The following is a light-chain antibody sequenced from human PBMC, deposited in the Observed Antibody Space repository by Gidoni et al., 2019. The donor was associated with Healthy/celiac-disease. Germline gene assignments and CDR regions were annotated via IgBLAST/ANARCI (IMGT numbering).Light chain of an antibody. CDR3: QQYNSYSTWP. J-gene: IGKJ1*01. CDR2: KAS. Sequence: DIQMTQSPSTLSASVGDRVTITCRASQSISSWLAWYQQKPGKAPKLLIYKASSLESGVPSRFSGSRSGTEFTLTISRLQPDDFATYYCQQYNSYSTWPFGQGTKVEIK. V-gene: IGKV1-5*03. CDR1: QSISSW.